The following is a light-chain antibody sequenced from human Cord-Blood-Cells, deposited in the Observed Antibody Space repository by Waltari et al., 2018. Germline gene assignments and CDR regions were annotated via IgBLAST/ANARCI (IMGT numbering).Light chain of an antibody. Sequence: NFMLTQPHSVSESPGKTVTISCTATSGSIASHSVQCKPQRPGSAPTTVIYDDNQRPSGVPDRFSGSIDSSSNSASLTISGLKTEDEADYYCQSYDSSNHVVFGGGTKLTVL. J-gene: IGLJ2*01. CDR2: DDN. CDR3: QSYDSSNHVV. V-gene: IGLV6-57*02. CDR1: SGSIASHS.